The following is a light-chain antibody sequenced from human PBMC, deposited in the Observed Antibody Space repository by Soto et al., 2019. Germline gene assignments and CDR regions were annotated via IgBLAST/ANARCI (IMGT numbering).Light chain of an antibody. CDR2: DAS. Sequence: EIVLTQSPATLSLSPGERATLSCRASQTFSSHLAWYQQKPGQAPSLLIYDASKRPTGIPARFSGRGSGTDFTLTISSLEPEDFAVYYCQQRSNWPPVITFGQGTRLEIK. CDR3: QQRSNWPPVIT. CDR1: QTFSSH. J-gene: IGKJ5*01. V-gene: IGKV3-11*01.